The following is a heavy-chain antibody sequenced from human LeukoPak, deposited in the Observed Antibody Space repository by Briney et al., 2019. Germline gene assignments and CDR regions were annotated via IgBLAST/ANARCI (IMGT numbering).Heavy chain of an antibody. CDR2: IIGSGGST. V-gene: IGHV3-23*01. J-gene: IGHJ4*02. Sequence: GSLRLSCVTSGFTFSSYAMTWVRQVPGKGLEWVSAIIGSGGSTYYADSVKGRFTISRDNSKNTLYLQMSSLRAEGTAIYYCAKDSPVSIGSYSWIFDYWGQGTLVTVSS. CDR3: AKDSPVSIGSYSWIFDY. D-gene: IGHD1-26*01. CDR1: GFTFSSYA.